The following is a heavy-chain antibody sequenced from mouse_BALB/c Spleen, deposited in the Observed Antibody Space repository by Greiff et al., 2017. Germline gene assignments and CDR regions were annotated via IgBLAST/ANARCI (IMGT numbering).Heavy chain of an antibody. D-gene: IGHD1-1*01. J-gene: IGHJ2*01. Sequence: EVQLVESGGGLVKPGGSLKLSCAASGFTFSSYAMSWVRQTPEKRLEWVASISSGGSTYYPDSVKGRFTISRDNARNILYLQMSSLRSEDTAMYYCARGGLRFPYYFDYWGQGTTLTVSS. CDR1: GFTFSSYA. CDR2: ISSGGST. V-gene: IGHV5-6-5*01. CDR3: ARGGLRFPYYFDY.